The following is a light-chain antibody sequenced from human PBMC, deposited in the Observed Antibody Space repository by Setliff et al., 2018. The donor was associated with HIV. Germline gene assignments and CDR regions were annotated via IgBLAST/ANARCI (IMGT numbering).Light chain of an antibody. V-gene: IGLV2-23*02. CDR2: EVS. CDR1: SSDVGSYNL. Sequence: QSALTQPASVSGSPGQSITISCTGTSSDVGSYNLVSWYQHHPGKAPKLMIYEVSKRPSGVSNRFSGSKSGNTASLTISGLQAEDETDYYCCSYAGSGTLVFGGGTKGTVL. J-gene: IGLJ2*01. CDR3: CSYAGSGTLV.